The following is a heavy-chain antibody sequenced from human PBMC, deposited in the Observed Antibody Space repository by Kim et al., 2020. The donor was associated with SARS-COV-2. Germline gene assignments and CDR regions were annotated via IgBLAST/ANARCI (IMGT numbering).Heavy chain of an antibody. CDR3: ASGGAAAVKD. Sequence: STYYNPSLKSRVTISVDTSKNQFSLKLSSVTAADTAVYYCASGGAAAVKDWGQGTLVTVSS. CDR2: ST. V-gene: IGHV4-39*01. J-gene: IGHJ4*02. D-gene: IGHD6-13*01.